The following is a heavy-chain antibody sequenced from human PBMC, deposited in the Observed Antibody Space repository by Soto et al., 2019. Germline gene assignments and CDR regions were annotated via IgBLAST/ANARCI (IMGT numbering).Heavy chain of an antibody. D-gene: IGHD3-22*01. CDR1: GGSLSNYG. V-gene: IGHV1-69*13. J-gene: IGHJ6*02. CDR2: IIPVFGRP. CDR3: ARGDATKIVVTTYYAMDV. Sequence: QVQLVQSGAEVKKPGSSVKDSCKASGGSLSNYGISWVRRAPGQGLEWMGAIIPVFGRPNYAQKFQDRVTITADESTTTVYMEVRSLTSEDTAVYYCARGDATKIVVTTYYAMDVWGQGTTVTVSS.